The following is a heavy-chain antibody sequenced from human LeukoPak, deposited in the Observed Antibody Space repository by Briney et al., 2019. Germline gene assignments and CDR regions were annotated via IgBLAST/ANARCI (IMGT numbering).Heavy chain of an antibody. V-gene: IGHV3-73*01. Sequence: GGSLRLSCAASGFTFSGAAMHWVRQASGKGLEWVGRIKSKANGYATAYATSVKGRFTISRDDSKNTAYLQMNSLKTEDTAVYYCTRLEGGSGYDWGQGTLVTVSS. CDR2: IKSKANGYAT. CDR1: GFTFSGAA. CDR3: TRLEGGSGYD. D-gene: IGHD3-22*01. J-gene: IGHJ4*02.